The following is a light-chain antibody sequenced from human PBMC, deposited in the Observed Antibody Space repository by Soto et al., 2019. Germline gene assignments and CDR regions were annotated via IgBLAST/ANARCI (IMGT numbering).Light chain of an antibody. CDR1: QSLLHRNGSNY. Sequence: DIVMTQSPLSLPVTPGEPASISCRSSQSLLHRNGSNYSNWYLQKPGQSPQLLIYLGSPRASGVPDRFSGSGTGTDFTLKISRVEAEDVGVYYCLQALQTPPTFGQGTRLEIK. J-gene: IGKJ5*01. CDR2: LGS. CDR3: LQALQTPPT. V-gene: IGKV2-28*01.